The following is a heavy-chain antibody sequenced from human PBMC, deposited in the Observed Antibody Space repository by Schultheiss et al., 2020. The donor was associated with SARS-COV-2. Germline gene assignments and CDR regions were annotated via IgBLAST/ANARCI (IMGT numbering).Heavy chain of an antibody. CDR2: IYYSGST. Sequence: SGPTLVKPTQTLTLTCTFSGFSLSTSGMCVSWIRQPPGKGLEWIGSIYYSGSTYYNPSLKSRVTISVDTSKNQFSLKLSSVTAADTAVYYCARLGGRGSGWGHYYYYYMDVWGKGTTVTVSS. CDR1: GFSLSTSGMC. V-gene: IGHV4-39*01. D-gene: IGHD6-19*01. CDR3: ARLGGRGSGWGHYYYYYMDV. J-gene: IGHJ6*03.